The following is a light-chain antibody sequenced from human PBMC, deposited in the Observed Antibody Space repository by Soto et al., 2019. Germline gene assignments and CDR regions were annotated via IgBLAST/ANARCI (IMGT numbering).Light chain of an antibody. CDR1: SSDVGGYNY. V-gene: IGLV2-8*01. CDR2: EVT. J-gene: IGLJ1*01. CDR3: TSYAGSNNLGV. Sequence: QSVLTQPPSASGSPGQSVTISCTGTSSDVGGYNYVSWYQQHPGKAPKVIIYEVTKRPSGVPDRFSGSKSGNTASLTVSGLQAEDEADYYCTSYAGSNNLGVFGTGTKV.